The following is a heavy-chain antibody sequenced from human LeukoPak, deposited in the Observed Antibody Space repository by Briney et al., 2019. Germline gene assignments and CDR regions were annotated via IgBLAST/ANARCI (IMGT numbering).Heavy chain of an antibody. D-gene: IGHD3-22*01. CDR2: INPNSGGT. V-gene: IGHV1-2*02. CDR1: GYTFTGYY. CDR3: AREDYYDSSQFDY. J-gene: IGHJ4*02. Sequence: ASVKVSCKASGYTFTGYYMHWVRQAPGQGLEWMGWINPNSGGTNYAQKFQGRVTMTRDTSISTAYMELSSLRSEDMAVYYCAREDYYDSSQFDYWGQGTLVTVSS.